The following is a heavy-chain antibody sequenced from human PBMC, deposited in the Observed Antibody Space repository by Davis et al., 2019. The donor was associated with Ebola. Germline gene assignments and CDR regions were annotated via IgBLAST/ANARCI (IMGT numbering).Heavy chain of an antibody. CDR3: ARDFDGRPFDY. CDR1: GFTFSSYD. Sequence: GESLKISCEASGFTFSSYDMNWVRQAPGKGLQWISYISGDTSTRYYVDSVKGRFTIYRDNAKNSLYLQMNSLRDEDTAVYFCARDFDGRPFDYWGQGTPVTVSS. D-gene: IGHD5-24*01. J-gene: IGHJ4*02. V-gene: IGHV3-48*02. CDR2: ISGDTSTR.